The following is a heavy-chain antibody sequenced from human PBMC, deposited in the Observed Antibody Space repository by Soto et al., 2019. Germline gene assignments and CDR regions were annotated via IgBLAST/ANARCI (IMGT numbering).Heavy chain of an antibody. CDR2: INPNSGGT. CDR1: GYTFTGYY. Sequence: ASVKVSCKASGYTFTGYYMHWVRQAPGQGLEWIGWINPNSGGTNYAQKFQGWVTMTRDTSISTAYMELSRLRSDDTAVYYCAREIMVVVAATEDVRAFDIWGQGTMVTVSS. V-gene: IGHV1-2*04. J-gene: IGHJ3*02. D-gene: IGHD2-15*01. CDR3: AREIMVVVAATEDVRAFDI.